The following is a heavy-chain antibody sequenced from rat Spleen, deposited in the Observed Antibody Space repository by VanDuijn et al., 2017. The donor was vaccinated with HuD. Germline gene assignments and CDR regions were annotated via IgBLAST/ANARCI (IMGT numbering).Heavy chain of an antibody. CDR1: GFIFSDYA. Sequence: EVQLVESGGGLVQPGRSLKLSCAASGFIFSDYAMAWVRQAQKKGLAWVATIIYDGTSTYYRDSVKGRFTISRDNAKSTLYLQLDSLRSEDTATYYCARHPGFDYWGQGVMVTVSS. D-gene: IGHD1-4*01. J-gene: IGHJ2*01. V-gene: IGHV5-17*01. CDR3: ARHPGFDY. CDR2: IIYDGTST.